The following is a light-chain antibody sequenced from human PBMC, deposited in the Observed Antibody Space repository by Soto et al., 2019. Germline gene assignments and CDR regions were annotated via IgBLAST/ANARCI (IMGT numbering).Light chain of an antibody. Sequence: QLVLTQPPSVSGAPGQRVTISCTGSSSNIGTASDVHWYQQLPGTAPKLLIFGNINRPSGVPDRFSGSKSGTSASLAITGLQAEDEAVYYCQSYDTSLSGVVFGGGTKLTVL. J-gene: IGLJ2*01. V-gene: IGLV1-40*01. CDR1: SSNIGTASD. CDR3: QSYDTSLSGVV. CDR2: GNI.